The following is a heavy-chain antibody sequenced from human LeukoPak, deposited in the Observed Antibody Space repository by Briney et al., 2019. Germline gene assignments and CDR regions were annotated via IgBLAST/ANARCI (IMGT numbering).Heavy chain of an antibody. Sequence: SETLSLTCTVSGGSISSGSYYWSWIRQPAGKGLEWIGRIYTSGSTNYNPSLKSRVTISVDTSKNQFSLKLSSVTAADTAVYYCARDTDYDFWSGYYGSEGAFDIWGQGTMVTVSS. J-gene: IGHJ3*02. D-gene: IGHD3-3*01. CDR2: IYTSGST. V-gene: IGHV4-61*02. CDR3: ARDTDYDFWSGYYGSEGAFDI. CDR1: GGSISSGSYY.